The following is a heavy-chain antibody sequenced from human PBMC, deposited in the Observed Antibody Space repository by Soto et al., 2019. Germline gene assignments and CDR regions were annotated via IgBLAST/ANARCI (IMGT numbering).Heavy chain of an antibody. V-gene: IGHV1-69*02. D-gene: IGHD3-22*01. CDR3: GISKHDSNFYYYGTDV. CDR1: GGTFSSHT. Sequence: QVQLVQSGAEVKKPGSSLKVSCKASGGTFSSHTISWVRLAPGQGLEWMGRTIPILGITNYAQNFQGRITLTADKSTGTAFMEQSSLRSEDTAVYYWGISKHDSNFYYYGTDVWGQGTSVTVSS. CDR2: TIPILGIT. J-gene: IGHJ6*02.